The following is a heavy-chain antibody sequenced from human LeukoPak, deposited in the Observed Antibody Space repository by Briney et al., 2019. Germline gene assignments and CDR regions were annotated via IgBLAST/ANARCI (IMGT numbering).Heavy chain of an antibody. CDR2: VSAYNGNT. CDR1: GYTFTSYG. D-gene: IGHD3-22*01. J-gene: IGHJ4*02. Sequence: ASVKVSCKASGYTFTSYGISWVRQAPGQGLEWMGWVSAYNGNTNYAQKLQGRVTMTTDTSTSTAYMELRSLRSDDTAVYYCARVRGYYDSSGPRDYWGQGTLVTVSS. CDR3: ARVRGYYDSSGPRDY. V-gene: IGHV1-18*01.